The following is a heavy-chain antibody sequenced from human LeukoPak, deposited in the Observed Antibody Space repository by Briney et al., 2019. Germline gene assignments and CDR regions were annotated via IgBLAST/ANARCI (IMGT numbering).Heavy chain of an antibody. J-gene: IGHJ4*02. CDR3: AKGRTIFGVVTHLFDY. V-gene: IGHV3-23*01. CDR2: ITESGAYT. D-gene: IGHD3-3*01. Sequence: PGGSLRLSCAASGFTFSSYAMSWVRQAPGKGLEWVSRITESGAYTYYADSVKGRFTISRDNSKNTLYLQMNSLRAEDTAVYYCAKGRTIFGVVTHLFDYWGQGTLVTVSS. CDR1: GFTFSSYA.